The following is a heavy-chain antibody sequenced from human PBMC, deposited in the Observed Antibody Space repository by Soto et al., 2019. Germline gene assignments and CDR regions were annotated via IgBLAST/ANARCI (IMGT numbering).Heavy chain of an antibody. Sequence: GASVKVSCKASGGTFSSYAISWVRQAPGQGLEWMGGIIPIFGTANYAQKFQGRVTITADESTSTAYMELSSLRSEDTAVYYCALRGDTATASLVDYWGQGTLVTVSS. D-gene: IGHD5-18*01. CDR2: IIPIFGTA. CDR3: ALRGDTATASLVDY. J-gene: IGHJ4*02. V-gene: IGHV1-69*13. CDR1: GGTFSSYA.